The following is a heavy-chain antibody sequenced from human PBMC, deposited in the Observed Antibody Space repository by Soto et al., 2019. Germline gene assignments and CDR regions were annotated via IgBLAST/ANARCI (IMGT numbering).Heavy chain of an antibody. J-gene: IGHJ4*02. CDR3: ARESVAAAGGHN. V-gene: IGHV4-39*07. CDR1: GGSISSGPYF. D-gene: IGHD6-13*01. CDR2: AHYSGST. Sequence: PSETLSLTCTVSGGSISSGPYFWAWIRQPPGMGLEWVGSAHYSGSTHYNPSLKSRVSISVDTSKNQFSLKLSSVTAADTAVYYCARESVAAAGGHNWGQGTLVTVSS.